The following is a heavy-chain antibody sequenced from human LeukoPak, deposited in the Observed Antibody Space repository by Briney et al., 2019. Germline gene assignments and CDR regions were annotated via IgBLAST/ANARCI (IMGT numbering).Heavy chain of an antibody. V-gene: IGHV4-61*02. Sequence: SETPSLTCTVSGGSISSGSYYWSWIRQPAGKGLEWIGRIYTSGSTNYNPSLKGRVTISVDTSKNQFSLKLSSVTAADSAVYYCARDTDYFDYWGQGTLVTVSS. CDR1: GGSISSGSYY. J-gene: IGHJ4*02. CDR2: IYTSGST. CDR3: ARDTDYFDY.